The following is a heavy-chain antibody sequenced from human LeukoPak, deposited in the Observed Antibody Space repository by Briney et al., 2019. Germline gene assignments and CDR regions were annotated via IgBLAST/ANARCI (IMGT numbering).Heavy chain of an antibody. D-gene: IGHD4-17*01. J-gene: IGHJ4*02. CDR2: ISPGSSTI. CDR1: GFTFISHG. Sequence: GGSLRLSCAASGFTFISHGMIWVRQAPGKGLEWLSYISPGSSTINSADSVKDRFTTSRDRAKSSLFLQMNSLRAEDTAVYYCARVRGPTVTTMYFDYWGQGTLVTVPS. CDR3: ARVRGPTVTTMYFDY. V-gene: IGHV3-48*01.